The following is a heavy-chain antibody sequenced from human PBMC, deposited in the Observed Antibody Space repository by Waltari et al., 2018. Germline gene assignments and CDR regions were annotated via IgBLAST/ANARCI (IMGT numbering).Heavy chain of an antibody. CDR1: EYTFTSSY. D-gene: IGHD2-21*01. CDR3: ALDTGALWMDV. CDR2: INPSGVST. J-gene: IGHJ6*02. V-gene: IGHV1-46*01. Sequence: QVQLVQSGAEVKKPGASVKISCKTSEYTFTSSYIHWVRQAPGQGLEWMGIINPSGVSTCYSQKFQGRVTMTRDTSTSTVYMELSSLRSDDTAVYYCALDTGALWMDVWGQGTTVTVSS.